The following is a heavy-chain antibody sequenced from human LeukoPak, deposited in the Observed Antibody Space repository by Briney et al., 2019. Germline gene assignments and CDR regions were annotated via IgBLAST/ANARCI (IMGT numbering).Heavy chain of an antibody. Sequence: SETLSLTCTVSGGSISSYYWSWIRQPAGKGLEWIGRIYISGSTNYNPSLKSRVTMSVDTSKNQFSLKLTSVTAADTAVYYCARGPRFGELLWHWFDPWGQGTLVTVSS. CDR1: GGSISSYY. V-gene: IGHV4-4*07. CDR3: ARGPRFGELLWHWFDP. D-gene: IGHD3-10*01. CDR2: IYISGST. J-gene: IGHJ5*02.